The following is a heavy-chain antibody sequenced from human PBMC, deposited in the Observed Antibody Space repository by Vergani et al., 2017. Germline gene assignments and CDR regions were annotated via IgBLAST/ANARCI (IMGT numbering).Heavy chain of an antibody. CDR1: GFTFSSYS. CDR3: ARRDCSSSRCREANWFDP. Sequence: EVQLVGSGGGLVQPGGSLRLSCAASGFTFSSYSMNWVRQAPGKGLEWVAYISSSSDTTHYADSVKGRFTISRDNAKKSLYLQMNSLRAEDTAVYYCARRDCSSSRCREANWFDPWGQGTLVTVSS. V-gene: IGHV3-48*01. D-gene: IGHD2-2*01. J-gene: IGHJ5*02. CDR2: ISSSSDTT.